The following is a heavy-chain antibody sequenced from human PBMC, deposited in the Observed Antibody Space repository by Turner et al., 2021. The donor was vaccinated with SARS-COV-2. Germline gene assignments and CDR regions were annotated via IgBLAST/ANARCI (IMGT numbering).Heavy chain of an antibody. D-gene: IGHD1-26*01. CDR2: INHSGST. V-gene: IGHV4-34*01. Sequence: QVHLQQCCAGLLMPSETLSLTCAVYVGSFSGSYRSGIRQPPGKGLEWIGEINHSGSTNYNPSLKSRVTISVDTSKNQFSLKLSSVTAADTAVYYCARGIKGVLMSGSYYYYGMDVWGQGTTVTVSS. J-gene: IGHJ6*02. CDR1: VGSFSGSY. CDR3: ARGIKGVLMSGSYYYYGMDV.